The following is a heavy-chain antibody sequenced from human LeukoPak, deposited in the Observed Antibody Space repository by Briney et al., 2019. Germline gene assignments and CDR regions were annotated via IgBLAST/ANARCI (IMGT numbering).Heavy chain of an antibody. CDR3: ARGRGYSYGLSFDP. J-gene: IGHJ5*02. V-gene: IGHV1-8*02. D-gene: IGHD5-18*01. Sequence: ASVKVSCKASGGTFSSYAINWVRQATGQGLEWMGWMNPNSGNTGYAQKFQGRVTMTRNTSISTAYMELSSLRSEDTAVYYCARGRGYSYGLSFDPWGQGTLVTVSS. CDR1: GGTFSSYA. CDR2: MNPNSGNT.